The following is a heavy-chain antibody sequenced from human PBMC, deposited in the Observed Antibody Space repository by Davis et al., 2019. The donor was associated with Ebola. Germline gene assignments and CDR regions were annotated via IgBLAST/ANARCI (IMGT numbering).Heavy chain of an antibody. CDR3: AKDTSNIWFDI. CDR1: GFTFSSYA. D-gene: IGHD1-26*01. CDR2: ISYDGSDT. V-gene: IGHV3-30*04. Sequence: GGSLRLSCAASGFTFSSYAIHWVRQAPGKGLEWVAVISYDGSDTYYADSVKGRFTISRDNSKNTLYLQMNSLRVEDTAMYYCAKDTSNIWFDIWGQGTMVTVSS. J-gene: IGHJ3*02.